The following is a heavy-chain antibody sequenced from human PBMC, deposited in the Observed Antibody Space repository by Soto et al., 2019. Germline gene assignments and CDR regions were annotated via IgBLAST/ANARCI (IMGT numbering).Heavy chain of an antibody. V-gene: IGHV3-23*01. CDR1: VFTFSSYA. CDR3: AKTAYDYGDAFDI. CDR2: ISGSGGST. J-gene: IGHJ3*02. D-gene: IGHD4-17*01. Sequence: PVGSLRLSCASSVFTFSSYAMSCVRQSPGKGLEWVSAISGSGGSTYYADSVKGRFTISRDNSKNTLYLQMNSLRAEDTAVYYCAKTAYDYGDAFDIWGQGTMVNVSS.